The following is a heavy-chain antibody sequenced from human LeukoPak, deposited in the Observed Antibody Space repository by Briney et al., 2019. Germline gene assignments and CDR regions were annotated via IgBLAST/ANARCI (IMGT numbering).Heavy chain of an antibody. D-gene: IGHD3-22*01. V-gene: IGHV4-39*01. CDR3: ASLLYYYDDSGVFDF. CDR1: GGSSGSNSFF. CDR2: IYYTGTT. Sequence: SETLSLTCTVSGGSSGSNSFFWGWIRQPPGKGLEWMGTIYYTGTTYYNPPLKNRVTISIDTPKNQFSLNLRSVTVADTAIYYCASLLYYYDDSGVFDFWGQGSLVTVSS. J-gene: IGHJ4*02.